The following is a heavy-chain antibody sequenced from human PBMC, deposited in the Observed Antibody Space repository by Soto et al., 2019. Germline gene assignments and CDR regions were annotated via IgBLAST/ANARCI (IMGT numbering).Heavy chain of an antibody. CDR3: SYEFWGKSXADGGVKCYAXY. Sequence: SGPTLVNPTQTLTLTFTFSGFSLSTSGVGVGWIRQPPGKALEWLALIYWDDDKRYSPSLKSRLTITKDTSKNQVVLTMTNMEPVATARYCFSYEFWGKSXADGGVKCYAXYWGEGIVVXVCS. V-gene: IGHV2-5*02. J-gene: IGHJ4*02. D-gene: IGHD2-8*02. CDR2: IYWDDDK. CDR1: GFSLSTSGVG.